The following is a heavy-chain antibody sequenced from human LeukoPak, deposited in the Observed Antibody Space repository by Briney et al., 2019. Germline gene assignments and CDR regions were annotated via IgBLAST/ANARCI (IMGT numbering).Heavy chain of an antibody. D-gene: IGHD2-15*01. V-gene: IGHV3-23*01. CDR1: GSTFSSYA. J-gene: IGHJ4*02. CDR2: ISGSGGST. Sequence: GGSLRLSCAASGSTFSSYAMTWVRQAPGKGLEWVSAISGSGGSTYYADSVKGRFTISRDNSKNTLYLQMNSLRAEDTAIYYCAKARYCSGGSCYFDYWGQGTLVTVSS. CDR3: AKARYCSGGSCYFDY.